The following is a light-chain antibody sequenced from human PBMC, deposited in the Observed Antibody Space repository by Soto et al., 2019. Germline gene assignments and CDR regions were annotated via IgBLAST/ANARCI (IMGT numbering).Light chain of an antibody. CDR1: QSVGSN. CDR3: QQYNNSPLT. Sequence: EIVMTQSPATLSVSPGERATLSCRASQSVGSNFAWCKQKPGQAPRLLIHSASTRATGIPARFSGSGSGTEFTLTISSLQSEDFAVYYCQQYNNSPLTFGPGTKVDI. V-gene: IGKV3-15*01. J-gene: IGKJ3*01. CDR2: SAS.